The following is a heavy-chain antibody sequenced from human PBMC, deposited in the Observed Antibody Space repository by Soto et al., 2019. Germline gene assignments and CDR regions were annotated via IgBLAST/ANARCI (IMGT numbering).Heavy chain of an antibody. Sequence: ASVKVSCKAAGYTFTTYAMHWVRQAPGQRLEWMGRINAGNGNTKYSQKFQGRVTISRDTSASTAYMELSSLRSEDTAVYYCAREGDSSGWYFDYWGQGTLVTVSS. CDR1: GYTFTTYA. CDR3: AREGDSSGWYFDY. J-gene: IGHJ4*02. CDR2: INAGNGNT. V-gene: IGHV1-3*01. D-gene: IGHD6-19*01.